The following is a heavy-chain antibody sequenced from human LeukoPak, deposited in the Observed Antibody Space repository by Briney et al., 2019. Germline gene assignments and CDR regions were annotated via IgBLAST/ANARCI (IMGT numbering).Heavy chain of an antibody. Sequence: APVKVSCKASGYTFTSYDINWVRQATGQGREWMGWMNPNSGNTGYAQKFQGRVTMTRNTSISTAYMELSSLRSEDTAVYYCARAYGDYGIDYWGQGTLVTVSS. CDR3: ARAYGDYGIDY. CDR2: MNPNSGNT. J-gene: IGHJ4*02. CDR1: GYTFTSYD. D-gene: IGHD4-17*01. V-gene: IGHV1-8*01.